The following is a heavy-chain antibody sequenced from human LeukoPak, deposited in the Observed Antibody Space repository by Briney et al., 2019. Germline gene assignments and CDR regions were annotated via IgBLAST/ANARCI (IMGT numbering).Heavy chain of an antibody. CDR3: ARGGGAVAKPPLDY. Sequence: GGSLRLSCEASGFTFSSYSMNWVRQAPGKGLEWVSSISSSSSYIYYADSVKGRFTISRDNAKNSLYLQMNSLRAEDTAVYYCARGGGAVAKPPLDYWGQGTLVTVSS. J-gene: IGHJ4*02. CDR1: GFTFSSYS. CDR2: ISSSSSYI. D-gene: IGHD6-19*01. V-gene: IGHV3-21*01.